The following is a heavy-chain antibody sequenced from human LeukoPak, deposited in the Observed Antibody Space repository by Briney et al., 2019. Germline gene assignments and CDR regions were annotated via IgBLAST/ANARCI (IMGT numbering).Heavy chain of an antibody. Sequence: SETLSLTCTVSGGSISNNYWSWIRQPPGKGLEWIGHFHDSENTNYNPSLKSRVTISVDTSKNQFSLKLSSVTAADTAVYYCARGDPSGRPGIAFDYWGQGTLATVSS. CDR2: FHDSENT. V-gene: IGHV4-59*01. D-gene: IGHD1-26*01. CDR1: GGSISNNY. CDR3: ARGDPSGRPGIAFDY. J-gene: IGHJ4*02.